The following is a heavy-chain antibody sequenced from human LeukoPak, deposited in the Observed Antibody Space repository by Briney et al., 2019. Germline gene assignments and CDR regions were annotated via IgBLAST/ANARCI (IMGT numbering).Heavy chain of an antibody. V-gene: IGHV5-10-1*01. J-gene: IGHJ6*04. Sequence: GESLKISCKGSGYSFTSYWISWVRQMPGKGLEWMGRIDPSDSYTNYSPSFQGHVTISADKSISTAYLQWSSLKASDTAMYYCARQTMVRGVYYYGMDVWAKGPRSPSPQ. CDR2: IDPSDSYT. CDR3: ARQTMVRGVYYYGMDV. CDR1: GYSFTSYW. D-gene: IGHD3-10*01.